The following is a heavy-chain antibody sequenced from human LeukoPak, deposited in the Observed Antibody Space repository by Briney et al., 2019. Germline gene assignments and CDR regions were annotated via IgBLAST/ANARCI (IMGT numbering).Heavy chain of an antibody. CDR3: ARGNWWVGGAQYCDY. J-gene: IGHJ4*02. Sequence: GGSLRLSCAASGFTFNTYWMNWVRQAPGKGLEWVANIKQDGSDKYYVESVKGRFTISKDNAKNSLYLQMDSLRAEDTAVYFCARGNWWVGGAQYCDYWGRGTLVTVSS. CDR1: GFTFNTYW. CDR2: IKQDGSDK. D-gene: IGHD2-8*02. V-gene: IGHV3-7*01.